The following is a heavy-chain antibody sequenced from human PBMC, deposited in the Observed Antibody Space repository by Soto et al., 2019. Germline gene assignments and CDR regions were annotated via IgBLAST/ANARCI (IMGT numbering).Heavy chain of an antibody. J-gene: IGHJ5*02. Sequence: SETLSLTCAVSGGSISSGGYSWSWIRQPPGKGREGIGYIYHSGSTYYNPSLKSRVTISVDRSKYQFSLKLSSVTAADTAVYYCARVSRSSGGNWFDPWGQGTPVTVSS. CDR2: IYHSGST. CDR3: ARVSRSSGGNWFDP. V-gene: IGHV4-30-2*01. CDR1: GGSISSGGYS. D-gene: IGHD3-16*01.